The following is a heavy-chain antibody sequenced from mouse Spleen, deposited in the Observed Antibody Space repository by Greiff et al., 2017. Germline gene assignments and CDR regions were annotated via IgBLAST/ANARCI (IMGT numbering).Heavy chain of an antibody. CDR1: GYTFTSYW. J-gene: IGHJ4*01. CDR3: ARDTTVVERDYYAMDY. CDR2: IDPSDSYT. Sequence: QVQLQQPGAELVRPGTSVKLSCKASGYTFTSYWMHWVKQRPGQGLEWIGVIDPSDSYTNYNQKFKGKATLTVDTSSSTAYMQLSSLTSEDSAVYYCARDTTVVERDYYAMDYWGQGTSVTVSS. V-gene: IGHV1-59*01. D-gene: IGHD1-1*01.